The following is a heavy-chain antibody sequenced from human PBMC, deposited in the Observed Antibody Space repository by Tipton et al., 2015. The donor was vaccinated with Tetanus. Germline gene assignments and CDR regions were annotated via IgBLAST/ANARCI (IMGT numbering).Heavy chain of an antibody. D-gene: IGHD6-19*01. V-gene: IGHV3-23*01. CDR3: VRDGGSSGWLAY. J-gene: IGHJ4*02. CDR2: ISGRGAAT. Sequence: SLRLSCAASGFTFSTYAMSWVRQAPGKGLEWVSVISGRGAATYYADSVKGRFTISRDNSKNTLYLQMNSLRVEDTAVYYCVRDGGSSGWLAYWGQGTLVTVSS. CDR1: GFTFSTYA.